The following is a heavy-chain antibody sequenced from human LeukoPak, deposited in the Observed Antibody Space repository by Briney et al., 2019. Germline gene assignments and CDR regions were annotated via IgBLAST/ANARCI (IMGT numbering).Heavy chain of an antibody. CDR3: AKDLNWNNYSSG. Sequence: SETLSLTCTVSGGSISSGGYYWSWIRQHPGKGLEWIGYIYYSGSTYYNPSLKSRVTISVDTSKNQFSLKLSSVTAADTAVYYCAKDLNWNNYSSGWGQGTLVTVSS. CDR2: IYYSGST. CDR1: GGSISSGGYY. J-gene: IGHJ4*02. D-gene: IGHD1/OR15-1a*01. V-gene: IGHV4-31*03.